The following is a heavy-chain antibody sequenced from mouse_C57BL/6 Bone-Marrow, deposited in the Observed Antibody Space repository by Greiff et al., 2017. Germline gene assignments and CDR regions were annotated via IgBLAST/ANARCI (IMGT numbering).Heavy chain of an antibody. CDR2: ISSGGSYT. V-gene: IGHV5-6*01. CDR3: AGFLNWEGGAMDY. J-gene: IGHJ4*01. Sequence: EVQRVESGGDLVKPGGSLKLSCAASGFTFSSYGMSWVRQTPDKRLEWVATISSGGSYTYYPDSVKGRFTISRDNAKNTLYLQMSSLKSEDTAMYYCAGFLNWEGGAMDYWGQGTSVTVSS. CDR1: GFTFSSYG. D-gene: IGHD4-1*02.